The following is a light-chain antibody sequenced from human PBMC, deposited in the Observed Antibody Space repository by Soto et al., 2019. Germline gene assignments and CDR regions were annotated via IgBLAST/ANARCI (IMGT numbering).Light chain of an antibody. CDR1: QDISNY. J-gene: IGKJ5*01. CDR2: DAS. CDR3: HQYDNLRSFT. Sequence: DIQMTQSPSSLSASVGDRVTITCQASQDISNYLNWYQQKPGKAPKLLIYDASNLETGVPSRFNGSGSGTDFTFTISSLQPEDIATYYCHQYDNLRSFTFGQGTRLEIK. V-gene: IGKV1-33*01.